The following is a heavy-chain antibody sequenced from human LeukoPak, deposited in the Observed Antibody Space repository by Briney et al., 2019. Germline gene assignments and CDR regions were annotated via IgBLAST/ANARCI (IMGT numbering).Heavy chain of an antibody. CDR1: GYTFTGYY. CDR3: ARAPRIAAPPSNNWFDP. Sequence: GASVKVSCKASGYTFTGYYMHWVRQARGQGLEWMGRINPNSGGTNYAQKFQGRVTMTRDTSISTAYMELSRLRSDDTAVYYCARAPRIAAPPSNNWFDPWGQGTLVTVSS. D-gene: IGHD6-13*01. V-gene: IGHV1-2*06. J-gene: IGHJ5*02. CDR2: INPNSGGT.